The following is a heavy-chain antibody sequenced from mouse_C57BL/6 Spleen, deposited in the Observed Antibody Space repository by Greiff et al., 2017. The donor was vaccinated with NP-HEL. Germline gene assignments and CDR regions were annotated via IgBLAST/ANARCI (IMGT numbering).Heavy chain of an antibody. D-gene: IGHD2-10*01. Sequence: VQLQQSGAELVRPGTSVKMSCKASGYTFTNYWIGWAKQRPGHGLEWIGDIYPGGGYTNYNEKFKGKATLTADKSSSTAYMQFSSLTSEDSAIYDCARGGPYPSYAMEYWGQGTSVTVSS. CDR1: GYTFTNYW. V-gene: IGHV1-63*01. J-gene: IGHJ4*01. CDR3: ARGGPYPSYAMEY. CDR2: IYPGGGYT.